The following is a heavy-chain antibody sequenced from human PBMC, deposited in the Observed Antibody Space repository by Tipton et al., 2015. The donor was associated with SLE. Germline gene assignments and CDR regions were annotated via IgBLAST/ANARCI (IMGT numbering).Heavy chain of an antibody. D-gene: IGHD1-26*01. CDR2: IYNSGSA. CDR3: ARDGSGGYNWFDP. CDR1: GDSVSSGGYY. J-gene: IGHJ5*02. Sequence: TLSLTCTVSGDSVSSGGYYWTWIRQRPGKGLEWIGHIYNSGSAYYSPSLKSRVTISGDTSKNQFSLKLSSVTAADTAVYYCARDGSGGYNWFDPWGQGTLVTVSS. V-gene: IGHV4-31*03.